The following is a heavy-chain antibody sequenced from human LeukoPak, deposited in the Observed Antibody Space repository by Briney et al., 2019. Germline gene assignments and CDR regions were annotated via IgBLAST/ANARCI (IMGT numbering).Heavy chain of an antibody. Sequence: GGSLRLSCAASAFTFSRDDMAWVRQPPGKRPEWISSISGNGAGTHYIDSVRGRFIISRDNSKNTVYLQMNSLRAEDTAIYYCAREDSSMVLSLDYWGQGTRVTVSS. CDR1: AFTFSRDD. J-gene: IGHJ4*02. V-gene: IGHV3-23*01. CDR3: AREDSSMVLSLDY. CDR2: ISGNGAGT. D-gene: IGHD5-18*01.